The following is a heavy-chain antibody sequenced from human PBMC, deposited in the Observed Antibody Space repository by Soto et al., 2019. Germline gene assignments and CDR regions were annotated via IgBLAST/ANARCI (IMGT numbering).Heavy chain of an antibody. Sequence: QVQLVQSGAEVKKPGSSVKVSCKASGGTFSSYTISWVRQAPGQGLEWMGRIIPILGIANYAQKFQGRVTITSDKSTSTAYMELSSLRSEDTAVYYCARGPPCSSTSCVYYGMDVWGQGTTVTVSS. D-gene: IGHD2-2*01. CDR2: IIPILGIA. CDR1: GGTFSSYT. CDR3: ARGPPCSSTSCVYYGMDV. J-gene: IGHJ6*02. V-gene: IGHV1-69*02.